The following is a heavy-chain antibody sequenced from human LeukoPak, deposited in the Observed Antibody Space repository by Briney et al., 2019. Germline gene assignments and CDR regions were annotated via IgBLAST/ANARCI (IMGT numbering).Heavy chain of an antibody. J-gene: IGHJ4*02. CDR2: ISSSSSYI. CDR1: GFTFSSYG. CDR3: AREGTGYSYGGDYFDY. D-gene: IGHD5-18*01. Sequence: GGSLRLSCAASGFTFSSYGMSWVRQAPGKGLEWVSSISSSSSYIYYADSVKGRFTISRDNAKNSLYLQMNSLRAEDTAVYYCAREGTGYSYGGDYFDYWGQGTLVTVSS. V-gene: IGHV3-21*01.